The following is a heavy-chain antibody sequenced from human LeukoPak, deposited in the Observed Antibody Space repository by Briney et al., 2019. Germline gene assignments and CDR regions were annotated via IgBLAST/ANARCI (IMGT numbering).Heavy chain of an antibody. CDR3: ARDQRGDGYNFYYFDY. D-gene: IGHD5-24*01. CDR2: IYYSAST. Sequence: PSETLSLTCTVSGGSISSGGYYWSWLRQQPGKGLESFGYIYYSASTYYNPPLKSLVTLSVDTSKHQFSLKLSSVTPADTAVYYCARDQRGDGYNFYYFDYWGQGTLVTVSS. CDR1: GGSISSGGYY. V-gene: IGHV4-31*01. J-gene: IGHJ4*02.